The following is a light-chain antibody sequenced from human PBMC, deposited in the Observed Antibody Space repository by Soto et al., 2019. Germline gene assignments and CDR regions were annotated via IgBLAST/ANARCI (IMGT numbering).Light chain of an antibody. CDR1: QSVSSN. Sequence: EIVMTQSPATLSVSPGERATLSCRASQSVSSNLAWYQQKPGQAPRLLIYGASTRATGIPARFSGSGSGTEFTLTISSLQSEDVAVYYWQQYNNSLTFGGGTKVEIK. V-gene: IGKV3-15*01. CDR3: QQYNNSLT. J-gene: IGKJ4*01. CDR2: GAS.